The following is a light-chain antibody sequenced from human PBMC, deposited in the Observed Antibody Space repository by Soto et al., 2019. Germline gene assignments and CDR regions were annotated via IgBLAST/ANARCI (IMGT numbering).Light chain of an antibody. CDR2: DVS. CDR3: QQFNSGTWT. Sequence: DIQMTQSPSTLSASVGDRVTITCRASQNIERWLAWYQQKPGKAPKLLLYDVSSLESGVPSRLSGSGSGTEFILTINGLQPDDFATYFCQQFNSGTWTFGQGTKVDIK. CDR1: QNIERW. J-gene: IGKJ1*01. V-gene: IGKV1-5*01.